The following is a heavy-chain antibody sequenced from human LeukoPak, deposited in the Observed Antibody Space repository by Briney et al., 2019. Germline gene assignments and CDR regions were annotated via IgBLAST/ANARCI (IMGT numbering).Heavy chain of an antibody. V-gene: IGHV3-66*01. CDR3: ARDPPAVTANTYG. D-gene: IGHD5-18*01. J-gene: IGHJ4*02. CDR2: IYSGGTT. Sequence: GSLILSCAASGFTVSNYYMNWVRQAPGKGLEWVSLIYSGGTTYYADSVKGRFTISRDCSKNTLYLQMNSLRVEDTGVYYCARDPPAVTANTYGWGQGTLVSVSS. CDR1: GFTVSNYY.